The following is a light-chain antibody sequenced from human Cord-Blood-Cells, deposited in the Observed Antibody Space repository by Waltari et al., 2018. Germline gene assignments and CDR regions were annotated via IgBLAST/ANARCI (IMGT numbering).Light chain of an antibody. Sequence: QSALTQPPSASGLPGQSVPISCTGTRSDVGGSNYVSWYQQHPGKAPKLMIYEVSKRPSGVPDRFSGSKSGNTASLTVSGLQAEDEADYYCSSYAGSNNLVFGGGTKLTVL. CDR1: RSDVGGSNY. CDR3: SSYAGSNNLV. V-gene: IGLV2-8*01. J-gene: IGLJ3*02. CDR2: EVS.